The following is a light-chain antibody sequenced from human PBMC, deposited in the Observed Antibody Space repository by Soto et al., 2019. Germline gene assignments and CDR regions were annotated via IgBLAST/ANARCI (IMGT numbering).Light chain of an antibody. Sequence: DIQMTQSPSSLSASVGDRATITCRASQSISSWLAWYQQKPGKAPKLLIYKASSLESGVPSRFSGSGSGTEFTLTISRLEPEDFAVYYCQQYDSSPKTFGQGTKGDIK. CDR3: QQYDSSPKT. V-gene: IGKV1-5*03. J-gene: IGKJ1*01. CDR2: KAS. CDR1: QSISSW.